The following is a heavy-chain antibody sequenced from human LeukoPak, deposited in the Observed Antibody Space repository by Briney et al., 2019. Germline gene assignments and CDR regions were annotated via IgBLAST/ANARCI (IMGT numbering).Heavy chain of an antibody. CDR3: ANSEQVYDILTGYSPSLWGEY. Sequence: GGSLRLSCITSGFTFSHYGMHWVRQAPGKGLEWVAVILYDGSNKYYADSVRGRFTISRDNSKNTLYLQMNSLRAEDTAVYYCANSEQVYDILTGYSPSLWGEYWGQGTLVTVSS. D-gene: IGHD3-9*01. J-gene: IGHJ4*02. CDR1: GFTFSHYG. V-gene: IGHV3-30*18. CDR2: ILYDGSNK.